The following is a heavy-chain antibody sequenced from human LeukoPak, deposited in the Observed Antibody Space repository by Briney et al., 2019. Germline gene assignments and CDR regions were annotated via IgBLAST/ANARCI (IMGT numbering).Heavy chain of an antibody. V-gene: IGHV5-51*01. CDR2: IYPGDSDT. D-gene: IGHD3-10*01. J-gene: IGHJ3*01. CDR3: ARSPFKVRGVISAFDL. Sequence: GESLKISCKASGYSFTTYWIGWVRQMSGKGLEWIAIIYPGDSDTRYSPSFQGHVTISADKSIRTAYLQWSTLKAPDTAMYYCARSPFKVRGVISAFDLWGQGTMVTVSS. CDR1: GYSFTTYW.